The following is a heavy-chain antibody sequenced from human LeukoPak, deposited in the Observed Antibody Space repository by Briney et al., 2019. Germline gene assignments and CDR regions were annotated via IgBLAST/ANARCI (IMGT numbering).Heavy chain of an antibody. Sequence: PGGSLRLSCAASGFTFSNYDMHWVRQAPGKGLEWVGFIRSKAYGGTTEYAASVKGRFTISRDDSKSIAYLQMNSLKTEDTAVYYCTRARDRVVVAANRFDPWGQETLVTVSS. V-gene: IGHV3-49*04. CDR2: IRSKAYGGTT. D-gene: IGHD2-15*01. J-gene: IGHJ5*02. CDR3: TRARDRVVVAANRFDP. CDR1: GFTFSNYD.